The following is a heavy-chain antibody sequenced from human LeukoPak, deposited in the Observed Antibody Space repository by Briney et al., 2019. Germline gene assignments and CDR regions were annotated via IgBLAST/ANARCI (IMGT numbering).Heavy chain of an antibody. Sequence: ASVKVSCKVSGYTLTELSMHWVRQAPGKGLEWMGGFDPEDGETIYAQKFQGRVTMTEDTSTDTAYMGLSSLRSEDTAVYYCATAMALLGAADAFDIWGQGTMVTVSS. V-gene: IGHV1-24*01. J-gene: IGHJ3*02. CDR3: ATAMALLGAADAFDI. CDR2: FDPEDGET. D-gene: IGHD7-27*01. CDR1: GYTLTELS.